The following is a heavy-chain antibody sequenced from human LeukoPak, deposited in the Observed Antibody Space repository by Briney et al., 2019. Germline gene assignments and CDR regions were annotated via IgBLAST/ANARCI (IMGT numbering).Heavy chain of an antibody. CDR3: ARSIGYCSGGSCYNNWFDP. Sequence: SETLSLTCTVFGYSISSGYYWGWIRQPPGKGLEWIGSIYHSGSTYYNPSLKSRVTISVDTSKNQFSLKLSSVTAADTAVYYCARSIGYCSGGSCYNNWFDPWGQGTLVTVSS. V-gene: IGHV4-38-2*02. D-gene: IGHD2-15*01. CDR1: GYSISSGYY. J-gene: IGHJ5*02. CDR2: IYHSGST.